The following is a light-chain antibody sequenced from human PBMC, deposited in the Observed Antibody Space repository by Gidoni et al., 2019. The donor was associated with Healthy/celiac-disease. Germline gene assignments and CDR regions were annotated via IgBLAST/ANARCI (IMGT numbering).Light chain of an antibody. CDR2: DAS. CDR3: QQRSNWPPYT. V-gene: IGKV3-11*01. CDR1: QSVSSY. Sequence: EIVLTQSPATLSLSPGERANLSCRASQSVSSYLAWYQQKPGQAPRLLIYDASNRATGLPARFSGSGSGTDFTLTISRLEPEDFSVYYCQQRSNWPPYTFGQGTKLEIK. J-gene: IGKJ2*01.